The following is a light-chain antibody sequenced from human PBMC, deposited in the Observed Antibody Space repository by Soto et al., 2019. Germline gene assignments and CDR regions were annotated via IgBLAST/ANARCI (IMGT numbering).Light chain of an antibody. CDR3: ATWDSSLSAGV. V-gene: IGLV1-51*02. J-gene: IGLJ1*01. CDR2: EDT. Sequence: QSVLTQPPSVSAAPGQKGTISCSRSSSNIENNYVSWYQQLPGTASKLLIYEDTTRPSGIPDRFSGSKSGTSATLGITGLQTGDEADYYCATWDSSLSAGVFGTGTKVTVL. CDR1: SSNIENNY.